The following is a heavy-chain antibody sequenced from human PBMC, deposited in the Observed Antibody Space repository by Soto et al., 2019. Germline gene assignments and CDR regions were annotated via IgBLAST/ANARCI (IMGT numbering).Heavy chain of an antibody. V-gene: IGHV4-34*01. J-gene: IGHJ5*02. CDR2: INHSGST. Sequence: PSETLSLTCAVYGGSFSGYYWSWIRQPPGKGLEWIGEINHSGSTNYNPSLKSRVTISVDTSKNQFSLKLSSVTAADTAVYYCAREARIAAAGTRGFRKGNWFDPWGQGTLVTVSS. D-gene: IGHD6-13*01. CDR1: GGSFSGYY. CDR3: AREARIAAAGTRGFRKGNWFDP.